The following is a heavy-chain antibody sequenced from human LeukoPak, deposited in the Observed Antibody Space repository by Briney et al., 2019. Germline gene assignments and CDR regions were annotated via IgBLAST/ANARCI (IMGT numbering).Heavy chain of an antibody. Sequence: GGSLRLSCAASGFTFSSYVMTWVRQAPGKGLEWVANIKQDGSEKYCVDSVKGRFTISRDNAKNSLYLQMNSLRAEDTAVCYCARGYGTVDYWGQGILVTVSS. CDR2: IKQDGSEK. J-gene: IGHJ4*02. CDR1: GFTFSSYV. D-gene: IGHD4-17*01. CDR3: ARGYGTVDY. V-gene: IGHV3-7*01.